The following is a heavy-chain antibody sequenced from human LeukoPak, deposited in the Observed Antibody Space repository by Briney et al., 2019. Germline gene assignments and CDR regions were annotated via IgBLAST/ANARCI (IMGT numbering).Heavy chain of an antibody. D-gene: IGHD5-18*01. V-gene: IGHV5-51*01. J-gene: IGHJ3*02. CDR1: GYSFTSYW. CDR3: ARPGRGYSYGFDAFDI. Sequence: GESLKISCKGSGYSFTSYWIGWVRQMPGKGLEWMGIIYPGDSDTRYSQSFQGQVTISADKSISTAYLQWSSLKASDTAMYYCARPGRGYSYGFDAFDIWGQGTMVTVSS. CDR2: IYPGDSDT.